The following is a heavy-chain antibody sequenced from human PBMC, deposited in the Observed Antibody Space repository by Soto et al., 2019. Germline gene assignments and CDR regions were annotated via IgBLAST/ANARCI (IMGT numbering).Heavy chain of an antibody. CDR2: IYSDGST. D-gene: IGHD6-19*01. J-gene: IGHJ4*02. Sequence: EEQLVESGGGLVQAGGSLRLSCAPSGFSVSNNYMTWVRQAPGKGLEWVSVIYSDGSTFHTDSVKGRFIASRDNSQNMLYLPMSNLGDEETAVYYCARVTHSGGRADWWGQGTLVTVAS. CDR1: GFSVSNNY. CDR3: ARVTHSGGRADW. V-gene: IGHV3-66*01.